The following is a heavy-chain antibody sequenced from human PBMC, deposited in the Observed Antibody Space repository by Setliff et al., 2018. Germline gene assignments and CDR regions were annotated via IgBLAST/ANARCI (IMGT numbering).Heavy chain of an antibody. CDR3: ARHEFVGGYYGSVTYRHFDY. V-gene: IGHV4-59*08. CDR1: GGSISRYH. CDR2: IQTSGTT. J-gene: IGHJ4*02. D-gene: IGHD3-10*01. Sequence: SETLSLTCTVSGGSISRYHWSWIRQPPGKGLEWIGYIQTSGTTNYNPSLKSRVTISLDTSKTQFALNLNSVTATDTAVYYCARHEFVGGYYGSVTYRHFDYWGQGILVTVSS.